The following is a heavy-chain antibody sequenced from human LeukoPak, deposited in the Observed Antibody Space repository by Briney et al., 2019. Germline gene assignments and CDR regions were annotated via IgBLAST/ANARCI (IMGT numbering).Heavy chain of an antibody. J-gene: IGHJ4*02. D-gene: IGHD4-11*01. CDR2: IGSSGGYI. Sequence: GGSLRLSCVASGFSFSTYSMTWVRQAPGKGLEWVSTIGSSGGYIYYADSVRGRFTISRDNAKNSLYLEMNSLRPEDTAVYYCGRSVDYSNDYWGQGTLVTVSS. V-gene: IGHV3-21*01. CDR3: GRSVDYSNDY. CDR1: GFSFSTYS.